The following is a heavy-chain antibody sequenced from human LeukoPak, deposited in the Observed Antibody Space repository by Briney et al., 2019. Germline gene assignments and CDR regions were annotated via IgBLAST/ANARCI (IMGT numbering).Heavy chain of an antibody. CDR2: IYPDDSDT. V-gene: IGHV5-51*01. Sequence: GESLKISCKGSGSSFTNYWIGWVRQLPGKGLEWMGIIYPDDSDTTYSPSFQGRVTISADKSISTAYLQWSSLKASDTAMYYCARHDRDGYNDYYYGMDVWGQGTTVSVSS. D-gene: IGHD5-24*01. CDR3: ARHDRDGYNDYYYGMDV. CDR1: GSSFTNYW. J-gene: IGHJ6*02.